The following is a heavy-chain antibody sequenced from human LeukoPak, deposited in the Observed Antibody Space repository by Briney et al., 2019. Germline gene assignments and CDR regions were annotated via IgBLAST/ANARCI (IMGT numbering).Heavy chain of an antibody. D-gene: IGHD1-26*01. Sequence: PGGTLRLFCLDSGLSFSSYWMSWVRQAPGKGREGGANIKQDGSDKYYVDSVKGRFTISRDNAKNSLYLQMNSLRAEDTAVYFCASGPRWVGAHWAHSFDIWGQGTMVTVSS. CDR1: GLSFSSYW. CDR2: IKQDGSDK. J-gene: IGHJ3*02. V-gene: IGHV3-7*01. CDR3: ASGPRWVGAHWAHSFDI.